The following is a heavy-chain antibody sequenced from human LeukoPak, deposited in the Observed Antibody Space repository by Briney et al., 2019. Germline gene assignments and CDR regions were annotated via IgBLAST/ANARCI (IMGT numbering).Heavy chain of an antibody. J-gene: IGHJ4*02. Sequence: PGGSLRLSCAASGFTFSSYAMHWVRQAPGKGLEWVTIISYDGSNKYYADSVKGRFTISRDNSKNTLYLQMNSLRAEDTAVYYCASDPHLGIAVSGTVGLLWDQGTLVTVSS. CDR3: ASDPHLGIAVSGTVGLL. D-gene: IGHD6-19*01. V-gene: IGHV3-30*04. CDR1: GFTFSSYA. CDR2: ISYDGSNK.